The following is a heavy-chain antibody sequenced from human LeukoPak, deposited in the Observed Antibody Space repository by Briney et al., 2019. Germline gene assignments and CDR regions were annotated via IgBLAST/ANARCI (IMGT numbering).Heavy chain of an antibody. V-gene: IGHV1-69*05. Sequence: SVKVSCKASGGTFSRYALSWVRQAPGQGLEWMGGIIPIFGTANYAQKFQGRVTITTDESTSTAYMELSSLRYEDTAVYYCAREVSVAGRDFDYWGQGTLVTVSS. CDR2: IIPIFGTA. CDR3: AREVSVAGRDFDY. D-gene: IGHD6-19*01. J-gene: IGHJ4*02. CDR1: GGTFSRYA.